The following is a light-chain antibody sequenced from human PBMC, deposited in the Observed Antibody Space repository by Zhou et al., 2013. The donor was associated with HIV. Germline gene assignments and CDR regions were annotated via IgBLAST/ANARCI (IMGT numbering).Light chain of an antibody. CDR1: QDISNY. CDR3: QQDDNVPFT. Sequence: DIQMTQSPSSLSASVGDRVTITCQASQDISNYLNWYQQKPGKAPKLLIYDASNLERGVPSRFSGSGSGTDFTFTISSLQPEDIATYYCQQDDNVPFTFGGGTKVEIK. J-gene: IGKJ4*01. CDR2: DAS. V-gene: IGKV1-33*01.